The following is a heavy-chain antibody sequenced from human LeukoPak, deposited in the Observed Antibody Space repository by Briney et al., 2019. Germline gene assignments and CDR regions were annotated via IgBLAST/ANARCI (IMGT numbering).Heavy chain of an antibody. CDR3: ARGPWTVVVVPAALHSGVGWFDP. D-gene: IGHD2-2*01. CDR2: TNHSGST. CDR1: GGSFSGYY. V-gene: IGHV4-34*01. Sequence: SETLSLTCAVYGGSFSGYYWSWIRQPPGKVLEWIGETNHSGSTNYNPSLKSRVTISVDTSKNQFSLKLSSVTAADTAVYYCARGPWTVVVVPAALHSGVGWFDPWGQGTLVTVSS. J-gene: IGHJ5*02.